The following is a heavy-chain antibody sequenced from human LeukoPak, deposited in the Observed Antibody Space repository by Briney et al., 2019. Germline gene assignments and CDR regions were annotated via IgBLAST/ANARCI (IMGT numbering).Heavy chain of an antibody. CDR2: ISSSGSTI. V-gene: IGHV3-48*04. CDR1: GFTFSGYS. CDR3: ARDWKAGFGY. Sequence: GGSLRLSCAASGFTFSGYSMNWVRQAPGKGLEWVSSISSSGSTIYYADSVKGRFTISRDNAKNSLYLQMNSLRAEDTAVYYCARDWKAGFGYWGQGTLVTVSS. J-gene: IGHJ4*02. D-gene: IGHD6-19*01.